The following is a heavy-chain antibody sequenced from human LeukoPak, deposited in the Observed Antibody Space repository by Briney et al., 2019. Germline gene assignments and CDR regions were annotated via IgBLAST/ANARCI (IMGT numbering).Heavy chain of an antibody. D-gene: IGHD3-10*01. CDR3: ARASRDSGNTAFDI. Sequence: PSETLSLTCTVSGGSISSSSYYWGWIRQPPGKGLEWIGTIYYSGSTYYSPSLKSRVTISVDTSKNQFSLKLSSVTAADTAMYYCARASRDSGNTAFDIWGQGTMVTVSS. CDR1: GGSISSSSYY. V-gene: IGHV4-39*07. CDR2: IYYSGST. J-gene: IGHJ3*02.